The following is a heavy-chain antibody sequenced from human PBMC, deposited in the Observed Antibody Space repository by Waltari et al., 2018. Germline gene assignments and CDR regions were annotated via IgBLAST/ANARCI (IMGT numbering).Heavy chain of an antibody. CDR2: VKPKTGGI. CDR3: VRDPGISTADYWYFDF. Sequence: QVLLVQSGAEVKMPGAAVTVSCETSGYPFTGHYLHWVRQAPGQGLEWVGVVKPKTGGIKYGEKFQGRVTMTRDTSINTAYLQLRRLTYDDTATYYCVRDPGISTADYWYFDFWGRDTLVTVST. CDR1: GYPFTGHY. V-gene: IGHV1-2*02. D-gene: IGHD6-25*01. J-gene: IGHJ2*01.